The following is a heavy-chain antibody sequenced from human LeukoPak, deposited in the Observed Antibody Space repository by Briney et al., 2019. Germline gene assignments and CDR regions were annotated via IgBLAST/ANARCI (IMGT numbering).Heavy chain of an antibody. D-gene: IGHD2-2*02. Sequence: ASVKVSCKASGYTFTGYYMHWVRQAPGQGLEWMGWINPNSGGTNYAQKFQGRVTMTRDTSISTAYMELSRLRSDDTVVYYCARDGGYCSSTSCYIAPGGWFDPWGQGTLVTVSS. CDR3: ARDGGYCSSTSCYIAPGGWFDP. CDR1: GYTFTGYY. V-gene: IGHV1-2*02. CDR2: INPNSGGT. J-gene: IGHJ5*02.